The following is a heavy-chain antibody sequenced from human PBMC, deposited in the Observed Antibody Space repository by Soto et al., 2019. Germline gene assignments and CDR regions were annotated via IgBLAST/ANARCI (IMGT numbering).Heavy chain of an antibody. CDR1: GFTFSGSA. D-gene: IGHD2-21*02. CDR3: TTDLAHCGGDCYWYFDL. V-gene: IGHV3-73*01. CDR2: IRSKANSYAT. Sequence: GGSLRLSCAASGFTFSGSAMHWVRQASGKGLEWVGRIRSKANSYATAYAASVKGRFTISRDDSKSTAYLQMNSLKTEDTAVYYCTTDLAHCGGDCYWYFDLWGRGTLVTVSS. J-gene: IGHJ2*01.